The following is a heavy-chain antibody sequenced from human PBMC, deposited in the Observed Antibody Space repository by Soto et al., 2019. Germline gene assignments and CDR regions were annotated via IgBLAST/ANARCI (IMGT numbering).Heavy chain of an antibody. CDR2: IYHRGTT. V-gene: IGHV4-38-2*01. J-gene: IGHJ4*03. D-gene: IGHD3-22*01. Sequence: TSAVFGGCLIIDKYRAWIRQPPGKGLEWIGSIYHRGTTYYNPSLESRVTISVETSKNQFSLKLSSVTAADSAVYYCASTDSGGY. CDR1: GGCLIIDKY. CDR3: ASTDSGGY.